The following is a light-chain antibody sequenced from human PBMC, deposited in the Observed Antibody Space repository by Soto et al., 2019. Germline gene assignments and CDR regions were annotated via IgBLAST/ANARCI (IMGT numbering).Light chain of an antibody. Sequence: DIVMTESPDSLAVSLGERATINCKSSQSVLYSSNNKNYLAWYQQKPGQPPKLLIYWASTRESGVPARFSGSGSGTDFTFTISSLQTEDVAVYYCQQYYSTPQTFGQGTKVEIK. CDR1: QSVLYSSNNKNY. V-gene: IGKV4-1*01. J-gene: IGKJ1*01. CDR2: WAS. CDR3: QQYYSTPQT.